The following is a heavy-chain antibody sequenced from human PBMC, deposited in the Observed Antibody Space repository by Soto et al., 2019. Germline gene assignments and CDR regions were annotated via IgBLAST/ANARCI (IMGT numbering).Heavy chain of an antibody. CDR2: IIPIFGTA. D-gene: IGHD3-22*01. CDR3: AREYYYDSSGYLRGGEQH. Sequence: QVQLVQSGAEVKKPGSSVKVSCKASGGTFSSYAISWVRQAPGQGLEWMGGIIPIFGTANYAQKFQGRVTITADEATRTAYMERSSLRSEDTAVYYCAREYYYDSSGYLRGGEQHWGQGTLVTVSS. J-gene: IGHJ1*01. V-gene: IGHV1-69*01. CDR1: GGTFSSYA.